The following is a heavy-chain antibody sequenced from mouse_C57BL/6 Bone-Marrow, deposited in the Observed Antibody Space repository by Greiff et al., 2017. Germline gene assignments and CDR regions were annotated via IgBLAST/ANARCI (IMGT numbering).Heavy chain of an antibody. CDR2: IHPNSGST. V-gene: IGHV1-64*01. Sequence: QVQLQQPGAELVKPGASVKLSCKASGYTFTSYWMHWVKQRPGQGLEWIGMIHPNSGSTNYNEKFKSKATLTVDKSSSTVYMQLSRLTSEDAAVYYSARLVTTPVAYWGQGTLVTVSA. CDR1: GYTFTSYW. J-gene: IGHJ3*01. D-gene: IGHD2-2*01. CDR3: ARLVTTPVAY.